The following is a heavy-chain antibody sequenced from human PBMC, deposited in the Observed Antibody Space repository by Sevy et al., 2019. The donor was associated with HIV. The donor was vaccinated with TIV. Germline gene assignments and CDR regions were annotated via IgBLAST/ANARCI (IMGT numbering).Heavy chain of an antibody. Sequence: GGSLRLSCAASGFTFSSYAMSWVRQAPGKGLEWVSAISGSGGSTYYADSVKGRFTISRDNSKNTLYLQMNSLRAEDTAVYYCAKAHSIGELSEAGYWGQGTLVTVSS. V-gene: IGHV3-23*01. J-gene: IGHJ4*02. CDR2: ISGSGGST. CDR1: GFTFSSYA. CDR3: AKAHSIGELSEAGY. D-gene: IGHD3-10*01.